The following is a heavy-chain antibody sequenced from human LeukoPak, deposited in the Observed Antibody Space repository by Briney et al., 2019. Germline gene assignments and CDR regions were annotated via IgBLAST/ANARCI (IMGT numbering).Heavy chain of an antibody. J-gene: IGHJ4*02. V-gene: IGHV4-61*02. CDR2: VHSSGDI. CDR3: ARGASPKDAVFFDY. CDR1: GVSITSGSYY. D-gene: IGHD3-16*01. Sequence: SETLSLTCSVSGVSITSGSYYWGWIRQSAGKGLEWIGRVHSSGDIYHNAAFRSRAAVSGDAFKNQFSLQLASVTAADTAVYYCARGASPKDAVFFDYWGQGALITVSS.